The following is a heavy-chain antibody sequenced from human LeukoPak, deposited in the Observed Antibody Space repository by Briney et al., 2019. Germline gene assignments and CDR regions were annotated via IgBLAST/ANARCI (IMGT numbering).Heavy chain of an antibody. V-gene: IGHV3-53*01. D-gene: IGHD6-13*01. J-gene: IGHJ4*02. CDR3: ARAGLYSSSPFDY. CDR2: IYSGGST. Sequence: GGSLRLSCAASGFTVSSNYTSWVRQAPGKGLEWVSVIYSGGSTYYADSVKGRFTISRDDSKNTLYLQMNSLRAEDTAVYYCARAGLYSSSPFDYWGQGTLVTVSS. CDR1: GFTVSSNY.